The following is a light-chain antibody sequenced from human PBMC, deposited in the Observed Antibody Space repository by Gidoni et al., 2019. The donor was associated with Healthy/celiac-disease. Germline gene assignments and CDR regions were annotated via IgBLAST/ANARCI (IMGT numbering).Light chain of an antibody. CDR1: SPNIGAGYD. CDR2: GNS. J-gene: IGLJ2*01. Sequence: QSVLTQPPSVSGAPGQRVTISCTGSSPNIGAGYDVHGYHQLPGTAPKLLIYGNSNRPSGVPDRFSGSKSGTSASLAITGLQAEDEADYYCQSYDSSLSGSRVFGGGTKLTVL. V-gene: IGLV1-40*01. CDR3: QSYDSSLSGSRV.